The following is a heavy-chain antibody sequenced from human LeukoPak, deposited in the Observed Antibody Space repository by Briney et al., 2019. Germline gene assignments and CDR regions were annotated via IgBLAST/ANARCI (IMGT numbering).Heavy chain of an antibody. Sequence: PSETLSLTCTVSGGSVSSGSYYWGWIRQPPGKGLEWIGNIYYSGSTYYNPSLKSRVTISVETSKNQFSLKPSSVTAADTAVYYCARDGRFPPEVLPRYFDYWGQGTLVTVS. V-gene: IGHV4-39*07. D-gene: IGHD1-26*01. CDR3: ARDGRFPPEVLPRYFDY. CDR1: GGSVSSGSYY. CDR2: IYYSGST. J-gene: IGHJ4*02.